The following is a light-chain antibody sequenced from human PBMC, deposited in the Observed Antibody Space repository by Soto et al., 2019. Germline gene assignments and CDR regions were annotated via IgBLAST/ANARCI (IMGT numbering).Light chain of an antibody. J-gene: IGLJ1*01. CDR3: GTGDTSVSADV. CDR1: TSDIGNNY. CDR2: ETS. Sequence: QSVLKQQPSVSAAPGQKVTISCSGSTSDIGNNYVSWYQLLPGTAPKLLIYETSKRHSGIPDRFSASKSGTSATLDITGLQAGEEADYYCGTGDTSVSADVFGNGTKVTVL. V-gene: IGLV1-51*02.